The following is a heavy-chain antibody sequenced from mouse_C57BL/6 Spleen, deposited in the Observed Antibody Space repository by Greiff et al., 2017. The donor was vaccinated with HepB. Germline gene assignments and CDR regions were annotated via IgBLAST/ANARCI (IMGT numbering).Heavy chain of an antibody. D-gene: IGHD2-1*01. Sequence: VQLQQSGTVLARSGASVKMSCKTSGNTFTSYWMYWVKQRPGQGLEWIGAIYPGNSDTSYNQKFKGKAKLTAVTSASTAYMELSSLTNEDAAVYYGTRDYYGPQFGYWGQGTLVTVSA. J-gene: IGHJ3*01. CDR2: IYPGNSDT. CDR3: TRDYYGPQFGY. CDR1: GNTFTSYW. V-gene: IGHV1-5*01.